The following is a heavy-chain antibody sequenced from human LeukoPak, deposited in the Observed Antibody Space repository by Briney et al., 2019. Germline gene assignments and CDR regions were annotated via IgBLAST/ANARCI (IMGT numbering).Heavy chain of an antibody. CDR2: ISSSGSTI. J-gene: IGHJ4*02. D-gene: IGHD3-22*01. CDR3: ARYYYDSSGYFDPH. Sequence: PGGSLRLSCAAPGFTFSSYEMNWVRQAPGKGLEWVSYISSSGSTIYYADSVKGRFTISRDNAKNSLYLQMNSLRAEDTAVYYCARYYYDSSGYFDPHWGQGTLVTVSS. V-gene: IGHV3-48*03. CDR1: GFTFSSYE.